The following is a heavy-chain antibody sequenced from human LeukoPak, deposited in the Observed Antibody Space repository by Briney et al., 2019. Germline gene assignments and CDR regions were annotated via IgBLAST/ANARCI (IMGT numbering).Heavy chain of an antibody. CDR3: ARKSAGFLTA. J-gene: IGHJ5*02. V-gene: IGHV1-2*02. CDR1: GYTFTGDQ. D-gene: IGHD2/OR15-2a*01. CDR2: IKPSSGDT. Sequence: ASVKVSCKASGYTFTGDQIYWLRQAPGQGLEWVGWIKPSSGDTLYEQKFQGRVTMTRDKSISSAYMELSSLRSDDTAAYYCARKSAGFLTAWGQGTLVTVSS.